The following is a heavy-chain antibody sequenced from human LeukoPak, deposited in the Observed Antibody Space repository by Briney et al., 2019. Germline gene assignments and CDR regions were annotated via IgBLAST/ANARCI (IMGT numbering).Heavy chain of an antibody. Sequence: PGGSLRLSCAASGFTFDDYAMSWVRQAPGKGLEWVSAISGSGGSTYYADSVKGRFTISRDNSKNTLYLQMNSLRAEDTAVYYCAKDYYDSSGYVPPDAFDIWGQGTMVTVSS. J-gene: IGHJ3*02. CDR1: GFTFDDYA. V-gene: IGHV3-23*01. CDR2: ISGSGGST. D-gene: IGHD3-22*01. CDR3: AKDYYDSSGYVPPDAFDI.